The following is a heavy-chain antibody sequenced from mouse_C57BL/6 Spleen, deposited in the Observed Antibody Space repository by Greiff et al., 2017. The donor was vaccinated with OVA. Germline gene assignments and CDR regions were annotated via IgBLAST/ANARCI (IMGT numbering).Heavy chain of an antibody. CDR3: ARGGTVGADDY. CDR2: IYPSDSET. D-gene: IGHD1-1*01. V-gene: IGHV1-61*01. Sequence: QVQLQQPGAELVRPGSSVKLSCKASGYTFTSYWMAWVKQRPGQGLEWIGNIYPSDSETHYNQKFKDKATLTVDKSSSTAYMQLSSLTSEDSAVYYCARGGTVGADDYWGQGTTLTVSS. J-gene: IGHJ2*01. CDR1: GYTFTSYW.